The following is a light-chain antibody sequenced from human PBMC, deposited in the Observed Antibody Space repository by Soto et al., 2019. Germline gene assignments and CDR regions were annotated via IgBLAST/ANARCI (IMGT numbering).Light chain of an antibody. J-gene: IGLJ2*01. V-gene: IGLV4-69*01. CDR1: SGHSSYA. CDR3: QTWGTCIHVV. Sequence: QPVLTQSPYASASLGASVKLTCTLSSGHSSYAIAWHQQQPEKGPRYLMKLNSDGSHSKGDGIPDRFSGSSSGAERYLTISSLQSEDEADYYCQTWGTCIHVVFGGGTKLTV. CDR2: LNSDGSH.